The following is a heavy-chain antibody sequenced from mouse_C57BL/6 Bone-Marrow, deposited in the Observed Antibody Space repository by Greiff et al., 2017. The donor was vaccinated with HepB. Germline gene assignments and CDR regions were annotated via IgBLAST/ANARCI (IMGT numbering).Heavy chain of an antibody. J-gene: IGHJ4*01. Sequence: EVHLVESGGGLVKPGGSLKLSCAASGFTFSDYGMHWVRQAPEKGLEWVAYISSGSSTIYYADTVKGRFTISRDNAKNTLFLQMSSLRSEDTAMYYCAILHGAMDYWGQGTSVTVSS. CDR1: GFTFSDYG. V-gene: IGHV5-17*01. CDR2: ISSGSSTI. CDR3: AILHGAMDY.